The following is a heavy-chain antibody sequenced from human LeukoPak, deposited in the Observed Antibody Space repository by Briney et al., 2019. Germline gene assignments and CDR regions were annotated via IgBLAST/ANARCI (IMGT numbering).Heavy chain of an antibody. CDR3: AKPVYSGSYPLSD. J-gene: IGHJ4*02. V-gene: IGHV3-23*01. CDR1: GFTLSSYA. Sequence: GGSLRLSCAASGFTLSSYAMSWVRQAPGKGLEWVSAISGSGGSTYYADSVKGRFTISRDNSKNTLYLQMNSLRAEDTAVYYCAKPVYSGSYPLSDWGQGTLVTVSS. D-gene: IGHD1-26*01. CDR2: ISGSGGST.